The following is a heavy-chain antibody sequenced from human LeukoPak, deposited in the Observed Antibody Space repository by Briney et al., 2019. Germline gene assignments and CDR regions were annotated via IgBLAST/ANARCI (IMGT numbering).Heavy chain of an antibody. D-gene: IGHD3-22*01. CDR3: ARAHGLLYDSSIAFDY. V-gene: IGHV4-61*02. J-gene: IGHJ4*02. CDR1: GGSISSGSYY. CDR2: IYTSGST. Sequence: SETLSLTCTVSGGSISSGSYYWSWIRQPAGKGLEWIGRIYTSGSTNYNPSLKSRVTISVDTSKNQFSLKLSSVTAADTAVYYCARAHGLLYDSSIAFDYWGQGTLVTVSS.